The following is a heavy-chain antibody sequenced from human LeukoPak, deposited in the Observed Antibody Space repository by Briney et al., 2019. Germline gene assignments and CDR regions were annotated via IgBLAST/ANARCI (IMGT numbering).Heavy chain of an antibody. V-gene: IGHV3-23*01. D-gene: IGHD2-21*01. J-gene: IGHJ6*02. CDR3: AKDVWPPIDV. CDR2: ISGNAIRT. Sequence: GGSLRLSCAASGVTFVSYVMRWVGEAPGEGVEWVSSISGNAIRTYYADSVKGRFTISRDNSKNTLYLQMNNLRAEDTAVYYCAKDVWPPIDVWGQGTTVTVSS. CDR1: GVTFVSYV.